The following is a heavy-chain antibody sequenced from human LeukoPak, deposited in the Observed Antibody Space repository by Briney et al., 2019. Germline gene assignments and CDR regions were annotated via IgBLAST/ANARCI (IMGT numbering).Heavy chain of an antibody. D-gene: IGHD3-16*02. V-gene: IGHV3-23*01. CDR2: ISGSGGST. Sequence: GGSLRLSCAASGFTFSSYAMSWVRQAPGKGLGWVSAISGSGGSTYYADSVKGRFTISRDNSKNTLYLQMNSLRAEDTAVYYCAKGDIDYDYIWGSYPAGFDYWGQGTLVTVSS. CDR1: GFTFSSYA. J-gene: IGHJ4*02. CDR3: AKGDIDYDYIWGSYPAGFDY.